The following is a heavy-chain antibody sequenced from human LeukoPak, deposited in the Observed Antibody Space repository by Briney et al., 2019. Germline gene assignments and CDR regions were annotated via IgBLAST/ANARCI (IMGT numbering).Heavy chain of an antibody. Sequence: SGGSLRLSCAASEFTFSSYWMSWVRQAPGKGLEWVANIKQDGSERNYVDSVKGRFTISRDNAKNSQYLQMNSLRAEDTAVYYCARDGGWYRDYWGQGTLVTVSS. CDR1: EFTFSSYW. D-gene: IGHD6-19*01. CDR2: IKQDGSER. CDR3: ARDGGWYRDY. J-gene: IGHJ4*02. V-gene: IGHV3-7*01.